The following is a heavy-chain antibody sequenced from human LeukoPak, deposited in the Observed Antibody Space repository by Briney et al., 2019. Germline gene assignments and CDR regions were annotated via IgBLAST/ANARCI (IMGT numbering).Heavy chain of an antibody. D-gene: IGHD6-13*01. CDR1: GFTFSSYS. CDR3: AKVGVAEFDY. Sequence: GGSLRLSCAASGFTFSSYSMRWVRQAPGKGLEWVANINQDGSEKYYMDSVKGRFTISRDNAKNSLYLQMNSLRAEDTAVYYCAKVGVAEFDYWGQGTLVTVSS. J-gene: IGHJ4*02. V-gene: IGHV3-7*01. CDR2: INQDGSEK.